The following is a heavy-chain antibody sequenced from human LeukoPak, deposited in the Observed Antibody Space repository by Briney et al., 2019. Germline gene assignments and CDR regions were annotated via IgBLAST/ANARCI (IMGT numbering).Heavy chain of an antibody. CDR3: AKAAYSSSWYGDYFDY. V-gene: IGHV3-30*02. D-gene: IGHD6-13*01. J-gene: IGHJ4*02. CDR1: GSTFSSYG. Sequence: GGSLRLSCAASGSTFSSYGMHWVRQAPGKGLEWVAFIRYDGSNTYYADSVKGRFTISRDNSKNTLYLQMNSLRAEDTALYYCAKAAYSSSWYGDYFDYWGQGTLVTVSS. CDR2: IRYDGSNT.